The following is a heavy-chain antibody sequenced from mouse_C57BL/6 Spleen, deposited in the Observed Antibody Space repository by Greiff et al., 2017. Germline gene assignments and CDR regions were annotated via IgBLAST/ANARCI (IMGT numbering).Heavy chain of an antibody. D-gene: IGHD1-1*01. J-gene: IGHJ2*01. Sequence: VQLQQPGAELVKPGASVKLSCKASGYTFTSYWMHWVKQRPGHGLEWIGMIPPNSGSTNYNEKFKSKATLTVDTSSSTAYMQLSSLTSEDSAVYYCASPYYYGSSRGYFDYWGQGTTLTVSS. CDR2: IPPNSGST. V-gene: IGHV1-64*01. CDR1: GYTFTSYW. CDR3: ASPYYYGSSRGYFDY.